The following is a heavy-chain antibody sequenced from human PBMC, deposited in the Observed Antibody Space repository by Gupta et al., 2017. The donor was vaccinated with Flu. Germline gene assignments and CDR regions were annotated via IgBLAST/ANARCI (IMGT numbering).Heavy chain of an antibody. Sequence: GGGLVQPGGSLRLSCAASGFTFSDPYMDWVRQTPGKGLEWVARIKNKASGYTTQYAASVKGRFIISRDDSKNSLSLQMNSLNTEDTAIYYCSRDWNTAMFDWGQGALVTVSS. D-gene: IGHD5-18*01. CDR1: GFTFSDPY. V-gene: IGHV3-72*01. J-gene: IGHJ4*02. CDR2: IKNKASGYTT. CDR3: SRDWNTAMFD.